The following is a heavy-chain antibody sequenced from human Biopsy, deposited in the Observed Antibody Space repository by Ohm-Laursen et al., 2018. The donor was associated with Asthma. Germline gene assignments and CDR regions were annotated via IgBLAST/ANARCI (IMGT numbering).Heavy chain of an antibody. CDR3: ARVLESSEWGPFYHFGLDV. J-gene: IGHJ6*02. CDR1: GFSFSDYY. D-gene: IGHD6-25*01. CDR2: ISSSGSTT. Sequence: SLRLSRAASGFSFSDYYMTWMRQAPGKGLEWVSSISSSGSTTYPAESVKGRFTISRDNAQKSLFLQMGSLRAEDTAIYYCARVLESSEWGPFYHFGLDVWGQGTTVAVSS. V-gene: IGHV3-11*01.